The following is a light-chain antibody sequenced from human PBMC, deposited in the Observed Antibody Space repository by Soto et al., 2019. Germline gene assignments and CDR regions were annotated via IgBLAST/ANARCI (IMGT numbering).Light chain of an antibody. CDR2: DVS. CDR1: SGDVGAYDF. J-gene: IGLJ1*01. CDR3: VSFTVTYSYV. Sequence: QSALTQPASVSGSPGQSITISCTGTSGDVGAYDFVSWYQHHPGKAPRPVIYDVSRRPAGASDRFSGSKSGSTASLTISTLQAEDEADYYCVSFTVTYSYVFGTGTKVTVL. V-gene: IGLV2-14*01.